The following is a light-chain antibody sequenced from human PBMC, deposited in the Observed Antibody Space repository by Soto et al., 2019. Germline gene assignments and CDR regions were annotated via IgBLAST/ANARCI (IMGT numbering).Light chain of an antibody. J-gene: IGLJ2*01. CDR3: CSYTSISTSAV. Sequence: QSALTQPASVSGSPGQSITISCTGTSSDIGDYTHVSWYQQHPGKAPKLIIYEVSDRPSGVSNRFSGSKSGNTASLTISGFQTEDEADYYCCSYTSISTSAVFGGGTKLTVL. CDR1: SSDIGDYTH. CDR2: EVS. V-gene: IGLV2-14*01.